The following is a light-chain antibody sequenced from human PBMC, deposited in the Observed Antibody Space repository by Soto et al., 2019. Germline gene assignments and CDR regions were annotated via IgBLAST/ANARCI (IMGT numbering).Light chain of an antibody. V-gene: IGLV2-14*01. CDR3: SSYISTNTLPYV. J-gene: IGLJ1*01. CDR2: QIS. Sequence: QSVLTQPPSMSGSPGQSITISCTGTSSDVGGYNYVSWYQHHPGTAPKLIIYQISHRPSGVSNRFSGSKSGNTASLTISGLQAEDEADYYCSSYISTNTLPYVFGTGTKVTVL. CDR1: SSDVGGYNY.